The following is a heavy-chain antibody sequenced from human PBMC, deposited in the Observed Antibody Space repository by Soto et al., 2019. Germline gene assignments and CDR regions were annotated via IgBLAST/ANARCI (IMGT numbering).Heavy chain of an antibody. CDR2: IYYSGRT. CDR1: GGSISSGGYY. D-gene: IGHD3-10*01. J-gene: IGHJ6*03. CDR3: ARSNYYGSGSPDYYYYMDV. V-gene: IGHV4-31*03. Sequence: TLSLTCTVSGGSISSGGYYWSWIRQHPGKGLEWIGYIYYSGRTYYNPSLKSRVTVSVDTSKNQFSLKLSSVTAADTAVYYCARSNYYGSGSPDYYYYMDVWGKGTTVTVSS.